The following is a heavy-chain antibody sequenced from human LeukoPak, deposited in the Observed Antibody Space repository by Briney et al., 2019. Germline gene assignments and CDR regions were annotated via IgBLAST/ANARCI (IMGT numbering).Heavy chain of an antibody. V-gene: IGHV3-15*05. J-gene: IGHJ5*02. CDR2: IKSKTNGGTT. Sequence: GGSLRLSCAASGFTFSNAWMSWVRQAPGKGLEWVGRIKSKTNGGTTDYTAPVKGRFTTSRDDSKNTLYLQMNSLKTEDTAVYYCTSLSAGAGLNWFDPWGQGTLVTVSS. D-gene: IGHD6-19*01. CDR1: GFTFSNAW. CDR3: TSLSAGAGLNWFDP.